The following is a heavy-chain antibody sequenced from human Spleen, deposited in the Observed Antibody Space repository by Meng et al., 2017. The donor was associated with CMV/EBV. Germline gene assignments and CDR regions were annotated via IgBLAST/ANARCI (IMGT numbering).Heavy chain of an antibody. CDR2: IKQDGSEK. CDR3: AREITGTTEYSYYYGMAV. Sequence: GGSLRLSCAASGFTFSSIAISWVRQAPGKGLEWVANIKQDGSEKYYVDSVKGRFTISRDNAKNSLYLQMNSLRAEDTAVYYCAREITGTTEYSYYYGMAVWGQGTTVTVSS. J-gene: IGHJ6*02. D-gene: IGHD1-7*01. V-gene: IGHV3-7*01. CDR1: GFTFSSIA.